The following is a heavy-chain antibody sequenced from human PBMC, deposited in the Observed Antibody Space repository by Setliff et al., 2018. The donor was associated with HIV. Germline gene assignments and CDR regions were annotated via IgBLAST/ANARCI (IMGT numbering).Heavy chain of an antibody. Sequence: PSETLSLTCTVSGVSTSSASYYWSWIRQPAGKGLEWIGRIYASGRTNYNPSLKSRVTLSVDTSKNQFSLKVTSVTAADTAVYYCAREIQFSATTYYYYYMDDWGRGTTVTVSS. V-gene: IGHV4-61*02. CDR3: AREIQFSATTYYYYYMDD. D-gene: IGHD5-18*01. CDR2: IYASGRT. J-gene: IGHJ6*03. CDR1: GVSTSSASYY.